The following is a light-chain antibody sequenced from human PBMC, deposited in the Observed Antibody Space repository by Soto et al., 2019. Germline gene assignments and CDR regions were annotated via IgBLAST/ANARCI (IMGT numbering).Light chain of an antibody. CDR2: RNN. CDR1: SSNIGSNY. J-gene: IGLJ1*01. CDR3: AAWDDSLSVL. V-gene: IGLV1-47*01. Sequence: QSFLTQPPSASGTAGQRVTISCSGSSSNIGSNYVYWYQQLPGTAPKLLIYRNNQRPSGVPDRFSGSKSGTSASLAISGLRSEDEADYYCAAWDDSLSVLFGTGTKVTVL.